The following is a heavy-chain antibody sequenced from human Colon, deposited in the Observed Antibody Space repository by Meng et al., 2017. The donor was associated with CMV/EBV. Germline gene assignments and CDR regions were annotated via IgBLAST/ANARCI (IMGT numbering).Heavy chain of an antibody. V-gene: IGHV4-34*01. CDR1: GGSFIGYY. D-gene: IGHD3-10*01. CDR2: INHSGST. Sequence: QLQLRPSGAGLLKPPEPLSPTCPVYGGSFIGYYWSWIRQPPGKGLEWIGEINHSGSTNYNPSLKSRVTISVDTSKNQFSLKLSSVTAADTAVYYCARGLYGSGRHQIDYWGQGTLVTVSS. CDR3: ARGLYGSGRHQIDY. J-gene: IGHJ4*02.